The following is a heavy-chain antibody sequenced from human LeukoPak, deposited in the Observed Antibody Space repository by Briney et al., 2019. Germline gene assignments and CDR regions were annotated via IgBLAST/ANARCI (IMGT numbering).Heavy chain of an antibody. V-gene: IGHV3-23*01. D-gene: IGHD5-24*01. CDR1: GFNFNDAA. CDR2: IASSGRNT. J-gene: IGHJ3*01. CDR3: AKDIQLSA. Sequence: GGSLRLSCAASGFNFNDAAMTWVRQAPGKGLEWVSLIASSGRNTYYTDPVRGRFTISRDNSKKTLSLQMNSLRVKDTAIYYCAKDIQLSAWGLGTMVTVSS.